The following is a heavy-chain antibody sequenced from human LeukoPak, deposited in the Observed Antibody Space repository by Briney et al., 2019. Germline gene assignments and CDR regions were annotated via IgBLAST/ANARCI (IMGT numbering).Heavy chain of an antibody. CDR2: IYYSGST. V-gene: IGHV4-59*08. J-gene: IGHJ3*02. CDR1: GGSISSYY. Sequence: SETLSLTCTVSGGSISSYYWSWIRQPPGKGLEWIGYIYYSGSTNYNPSLKCRVTISVDTSKNQFSLKLSSVTAADTAVYYCARITYYDFWSGYISAFDIWGQGTMVTVSS. CDR3: ARITYYDFWSGYISAFDI. D-gene: IGHD3-3*01.